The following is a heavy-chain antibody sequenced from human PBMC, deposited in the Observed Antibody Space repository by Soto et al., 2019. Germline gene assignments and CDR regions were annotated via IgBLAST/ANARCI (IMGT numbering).Heavy chain of an antibody. V-gene: IGHV4-39*01. CDR3: ARPLATQTVACLHF. J-gene: IGHJ4*02. CDR1: GDSINRGRYY. CDR2: IPHIGNT. Sequence: QLHLQESGPRLVRPSETLSLTCTVSGDSINRGRYYWGWIRQPPGKGLEWIGSIPHIGNTYYNPSLNSRVAMSMDTSKNQFSLELRSVTAADTAVYYCARPLATQTVACLHFWGRGTLVTVSS. D-gene: IGHD6-19*01.